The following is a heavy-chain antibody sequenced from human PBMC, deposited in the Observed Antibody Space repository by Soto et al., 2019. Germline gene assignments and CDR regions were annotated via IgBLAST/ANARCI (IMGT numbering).Heavy chain of an antibody. CDR3: AGVYCSGGSCYSIDY. Sequence: GASVKVSCKASGYTFTSYYMHWVRQAPGQGLEWMGIINPSGSTSYAQKFQGRVTMTRDTSTSTVYMELSSLRSEDTAVYYCAGVYCSGGSCYSIDYWG. CDR2: INPSGST. J-gene: IGHJ4*01. CDR1: GYTFTSYY. V-gene: IGHV1-46*03. D-gene: IGHD2-15*01.